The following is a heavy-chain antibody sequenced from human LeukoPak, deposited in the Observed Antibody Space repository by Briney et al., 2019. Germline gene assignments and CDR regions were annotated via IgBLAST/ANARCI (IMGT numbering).Heavy chain of an antibody. V-gene: IGHV3-23*01. CDR2: VSGSGGST. Sequence: TGGSLRLSCAASGFTFSNYAMTWVRQAPGKGLEWVSTVSGSGGSTYYADSVKGRFTISRDNSQNTLYLQMNSLRAEDTAVYYCAKGRLAVAGLDYWGQGTLVTVSS. J-gene: IGHJ4*02. D-gene: IGHD6-19*01. CDR3: AKGRLAVAGLDY. CDR1: GFTFSNYA.